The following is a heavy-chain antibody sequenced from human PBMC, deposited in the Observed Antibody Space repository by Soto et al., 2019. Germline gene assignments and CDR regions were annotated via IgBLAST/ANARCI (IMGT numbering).Heavy chain of an antibody. CDR2: VKSKTDGGTT. Sequence: CGACGLSISQCWLNYFSQTPGKGLEWVGRVKSKTDGGTTDFAAPVKGRFAISRDDSKNMVYLEMNSLKTEDTAIYYCTTDSYITNIIVRFDYWGHGTLVTVSS. CDR1: GLSISQCW. V-gene: IGHV3-15*07. J-gene: IGHJ4*01. D-gene: IGHD3-22*01. CDR3: TTDSYITNIIVRFDY.